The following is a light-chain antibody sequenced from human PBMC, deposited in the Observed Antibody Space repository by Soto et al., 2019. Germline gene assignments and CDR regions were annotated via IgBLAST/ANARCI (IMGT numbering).Light chain of an antibody. CDR2: GAS. CDR3: HQYNNWPQT. J-gene: IGKJ4*02. Sequence: ERVMTQAPASLSVNTGESFTLSCRASQSVYSNLAWYRQKPGQAPRLLIFGASIGATGIPARFSGTGSGTEFTLTISSLQSEDSAVYYCHQYNNWPQTFGGGSKVDIK. V-gene: IGKV3D-15*01. CDR1: QSVYSN.